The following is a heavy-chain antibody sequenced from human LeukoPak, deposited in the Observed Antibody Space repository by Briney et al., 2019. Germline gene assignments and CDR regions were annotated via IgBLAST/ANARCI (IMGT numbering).Heavy chain of an antibody. Sequence: ASVKVSCRASGYTFTRYGLSWVRQAPGQGLEWMGWISGYNGKANYVQKFQGRVTMTTDTSTSTAYMELRSLRSDDTAVYYCATSSDLDYWGQGTLVTVSS. CDR2: ISGYNGKA. J-gene: IGHJ4*02. D-gene: IGHD6-19*01. V-gene: IGHV1-18*01. CDR1: GYTFTRYG. CDR3: ATSSDLDY.